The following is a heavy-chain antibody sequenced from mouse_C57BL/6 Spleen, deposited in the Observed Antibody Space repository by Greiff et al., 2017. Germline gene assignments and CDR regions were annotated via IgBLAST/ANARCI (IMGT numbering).Heavy chain of an antibody. J-gene: IGHJ3*01. Sequence: VKLMESGPELVKPGASVKISCKASGYSFTSYYIHWVKQRPGQGLEWIGWIYPGSGNTKYNEKFKGKATLTADTSSSTAYMQLSSLTSEDSAVYYCARNLDYYGSSPFAYWGQGTLVTVSA. CDR1: GYSFTSYY. D-gene: IGHD1-1*01. CDR3: ARNLDYYGSSPFAY. CDR2: IYPGSGNT. V-gene: IGHV1-66*01.